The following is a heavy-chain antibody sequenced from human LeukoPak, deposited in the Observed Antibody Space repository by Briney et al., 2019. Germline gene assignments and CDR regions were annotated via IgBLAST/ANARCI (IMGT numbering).Heavy chain of an antibody. CDR2: IFYSGST. CDR3: ARNNRGYFDSHNWFDP. J-gene: IGHJ5*02. Sequence: PSETLSLTCTVSGGSISSSSYYWGWIRQPPGKGLEWIGYIFYSGSTYYNPSLKSRVTISVDTSKNQFSLKLSSVTAADTAVYYCARNNRGYFDSHNWFDPWGQGTLVTVSS. CDR1: GGSISSSSYY. V-gene: IGHV4-39*01. D-gene: IGHD3-9*01.